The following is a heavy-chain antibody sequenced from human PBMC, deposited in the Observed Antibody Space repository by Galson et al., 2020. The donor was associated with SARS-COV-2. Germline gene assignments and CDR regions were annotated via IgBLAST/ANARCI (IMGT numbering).Heavy chain of an antibody. V-gene: IGHV3-7*01. J-gene: IGHJ3*02. Sequence: TGGSLRLSCAASGFTFSSYWISWVRQAPGKGLEWVANIKQDGSEKYYVDSVKGRFTISRDNAKNSLYLQMNSLRAEDTAVYYCAREGTSPPYYDILTGYYNVHAFDIWGQGTMVTVSS. D-gene: IGHD3-9*01. CDR3: AREGTSPPYYDILTGYYNVHAFDI. CDR2: IKQDGSEK. CDR1: GFTFSSYW.